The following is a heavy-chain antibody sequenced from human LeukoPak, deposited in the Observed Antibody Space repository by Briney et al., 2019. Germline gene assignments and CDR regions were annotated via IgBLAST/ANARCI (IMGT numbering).Heavy chain of an antibody. V-gene: IGHV3-21*01. CDR3: ARVPSGYNAFDI. CDR2: ISGSSGYI. CDR1: GFTFRGYS. J-gene: IGHJ3*02. Sequence: GGSLRLSCAASGFTFRGYSMNWVRQAPGKGLEWVSSISGSSGYIYYADSVKGRFTISRDNAKNSLYLQMNSLRAEDTAVYYCARVPSGYNAFDIWGQGTMVTVSS. D-gene: IGHD3-22*01.